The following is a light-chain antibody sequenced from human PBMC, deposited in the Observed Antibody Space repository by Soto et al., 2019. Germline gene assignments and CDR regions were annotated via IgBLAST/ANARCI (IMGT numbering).Light chain of an antibody. CDR3: HQYNTWLT. CDR1: QSVSSN. CDR2: DAS. J-gene: IGKJ4*01. Sequence: EIVMTQSPATLSLSPGERATLSCRASQSVSSNLASYQQKPGQAPRLLIYDASTRATGIPARFSGSGSGTEFTITISSLQSEAFEVYYCHQYNTWLTFGGGTKVEIK. V-gene: IGKV3-15*01.